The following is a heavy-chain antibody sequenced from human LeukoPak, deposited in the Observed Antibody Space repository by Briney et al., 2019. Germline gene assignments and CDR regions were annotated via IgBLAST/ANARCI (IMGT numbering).Heavy chain of an antibody. Sequence: GGSLRLSCAASEFTVSSNYMSWIRQAPGKGLEWVSSISSSSSYIYYVETVKGRFTISRDNARNSLYLQMNSLRAEDTAVYYCARGYSNYGYAFDIWGQGTMVTVSS. D-gene: IGHD4-11*01. CDR3: ARGYSNYGYAFDI. V-gene: IGHV3-21*01. J-gene: IGHJ3*02. CDR2: ISSSSSYI. CDR1: EFTVSSNY.